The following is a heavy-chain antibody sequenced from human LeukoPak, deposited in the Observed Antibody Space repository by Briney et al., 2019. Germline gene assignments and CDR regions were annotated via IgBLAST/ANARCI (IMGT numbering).Heavy chain of an antibody. Sequence: PGKSLTLSCVASGFNFDNYAMHWVRQAPGKGLEWVAFIRYDGSNKYYADSVKGRFTISRDNSKNTLYLQMNSLGAEDTAVYYCAKGQDYMDVWGKGTTVTVSS. V-gene: IGHV3-30*02. CDR2: IRYDGSNK. CDR1: GFNFDNYA. CDR3: AKGQDYMDV. J-gene: IGHJ6*03.